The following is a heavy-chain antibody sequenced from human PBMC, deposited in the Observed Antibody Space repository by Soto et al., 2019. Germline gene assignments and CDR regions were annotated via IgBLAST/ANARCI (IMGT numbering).Heavy chain of an antibody. D-gene: IGHD3-10*01. V-gene: IGHV4-39*01. CDR1: GASISGIDYY. J-gene: IGHJ6*03. Sequence: SEPLSLTCSVSGASISGIDYYWGWIRQPPGKGLEWIGSFYYSGNTFLNPSLRSRVTVSADASQNQFSLTMSAVTAADTAVYYCARSAHGAYIFYMDVWGKGTTVTVSS. CDR2: FYYSGNT. CDR3: ARSAHGAYIFYMDV.